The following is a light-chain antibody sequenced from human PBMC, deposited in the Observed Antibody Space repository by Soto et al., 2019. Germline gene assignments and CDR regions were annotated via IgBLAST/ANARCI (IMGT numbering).Light chain of an antibody. CDR3: AAWDDNLNAYV. J-gene: IGLJ1*01. CDR1: TSNIGSHY. V-gene: IGLV1-47*01. Sequence: QSVLTQPPSASGTPGQTVTISCSGSTSNIGSHYVHWYQQLPGTAPKLLIHRINQRPSGVPDRFSGSKSGTSASLAINGLRSDDEADYYCAAWDDNLNAYVFGSGTKVTVL. CDR2: RIN.